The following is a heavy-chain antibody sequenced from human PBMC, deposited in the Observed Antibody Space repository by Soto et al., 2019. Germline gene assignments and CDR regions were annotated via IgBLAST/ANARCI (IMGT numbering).Heavy chain of an antibody. D-gene: IGHD7-27*01. V-gene: IGHV3-23*01. CDR1: GFTFSSYS. CDR2: ISSSGGNT. Sequence: PGGSLRLSCAASGFTFSSYSMNWVRQAPGKGLEWVSAISSSGGNTYYADSVKGRFTISRDNSKNTLYLQMNSLRAEDTAVYYCAKLRMGTFDYWGQGTLVTVSS. CDR3: AKLRMGTFDY. J-gene: IGHJ4*02.